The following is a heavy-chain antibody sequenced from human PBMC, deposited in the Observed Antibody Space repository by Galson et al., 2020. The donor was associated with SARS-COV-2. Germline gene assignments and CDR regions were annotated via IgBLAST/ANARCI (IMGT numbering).Heavy chain of an antibody. D-gene: IGHD6-19*01. J-gene: IGHJ4*02. CDR3: ARHGASDGWYEGIDY. Sequence: GASLKISCKGSGYSFADYWIGWVRPMPGKGLQWPGVIYPGDSYTIYSPSFQGQVTVSADKSINTAYLQWSSLEASDTAMYYCARHGASDGWYEGIDYWGQGTLVTVSS. CDR2: IYPGDSYT. CDR1: GYSFADYW. V-gene: IGHV5-51*01.